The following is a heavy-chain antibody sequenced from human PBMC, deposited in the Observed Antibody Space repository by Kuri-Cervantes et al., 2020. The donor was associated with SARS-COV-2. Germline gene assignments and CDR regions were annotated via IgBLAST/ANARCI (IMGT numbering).Heavy chain of an antibody. Sequence: ASVKVSCKASGYTFTGYYMHWVRQAPGQGLEWMGWINPNSGGTNYAQKFQGRVTMTRDTSISTAYMELSRLRSDDTAVYYCARGPGSYHIWYYFDYWGQGTLVTDSS. CDR2: INPNSGGT. D-gene: IGHD1-26*01. V-gene: IGHV1-2*02. CDR1: GYTFTGYY. J-gene: IGHJ4*02. CDR3: ARGPGSYHIWYYFDY.